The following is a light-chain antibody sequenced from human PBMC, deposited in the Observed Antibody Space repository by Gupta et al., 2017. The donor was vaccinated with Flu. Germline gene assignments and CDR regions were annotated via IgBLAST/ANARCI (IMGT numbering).Light chain of an antibody. CDR1: QSVKSTY. V-gene: IGKV3-20*01. CDR3: QQYGSSPLVT. Sequence: TLSLSPGERATLSCRAGQSVKSTYLAWYQQKPGQAPRLLIYGASSRATGIPDRFSGSGSGTDFTLTISRLEPEDFAVYYCQQYGSSPLVTFGPGTKVDIK. CDR2: GAS. J-gene: IGKJ3*01.